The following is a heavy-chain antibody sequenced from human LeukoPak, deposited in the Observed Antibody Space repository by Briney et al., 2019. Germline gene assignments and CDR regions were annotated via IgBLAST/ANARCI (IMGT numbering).Heavy chain of an antibody. CDR2: ISWNSGSI. J-gene: IGHJ4*02. CDR1: GFTFDDYA. V-gene: IGHV3-9*01. D-gene: IGHD3-10*01. CDR3: AKDTSSTWFGESDY. Sequence: GRSLRLSCAASGFTFDDYAMHWVRQAPGKGLEWVSGISWNSGSIGYADSVKGRFTISRDNAKNSLYLQMNSLRAEDTALYYCAKDTSSTWFGESDYWGQGTLVTVSS.